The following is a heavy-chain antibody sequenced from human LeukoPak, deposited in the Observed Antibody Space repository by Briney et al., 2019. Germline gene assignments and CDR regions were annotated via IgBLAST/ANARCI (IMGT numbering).Heavy chain of an antibody. D-gene: IGHD2-15*01. Sequence: KSSETLSLTCAVYGGSFSGYYWSWIRQPPGKGLEWIGEINHSGSTNYNPSLKSRVTISVDTSKNQFSLKLSSVTAADTAVYYCARVLRYCSGGNCYSGGLGYMDVWGKGTTVTISS. CDR2: INHSGST. CDR1: GGSFSGYY. V-gene: IGHV4-34*01. CDR3: ARVLRYCSGGNCYSGGLGYMDV. J-gene: IGHJ6*03.